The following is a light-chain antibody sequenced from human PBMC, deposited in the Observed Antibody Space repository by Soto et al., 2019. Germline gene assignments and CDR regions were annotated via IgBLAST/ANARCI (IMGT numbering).Light chain of an antibody. Sequence: QSVLTQPSSVSGAPGQRVTISCTGSSSNIGAGYDVHWYQQLPGTAPKLLIYGSSNRPSGVPDRFSGSKSGTSASLAITGLQAEDEADYYCQSYDSSLSGWVFGGGTKVTVL. CDR3: QSYDSSLSGWV. V-gene: IGLV1-40*01. CDR2: GSS. CDR1: SSNIGAGYD. J-gene: IGLJ3*02.